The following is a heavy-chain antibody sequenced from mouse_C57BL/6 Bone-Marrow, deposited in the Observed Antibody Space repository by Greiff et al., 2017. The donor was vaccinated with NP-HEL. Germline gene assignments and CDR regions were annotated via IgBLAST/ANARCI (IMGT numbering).Heavy chain of an antibody. V-gene: IGHV5-9-1*02. J-gene: IGHJ2*01. CDR3: TRDAPYEDY. D-gene: IGHD2-3*01. Sequence: EVQGVESGEGLVKPGGSLKLSCAASGFTFGSYAMSWVRQTPEKRLEWVAYISSGGDYIYYADTVKGRFTISRDNARNTLYLQMSSLKSEDTAMYYCTRDAPYEDYWGQGTTLTVSS. CDR2: ISSGGDYI. CDR1: GFTFGSYA.